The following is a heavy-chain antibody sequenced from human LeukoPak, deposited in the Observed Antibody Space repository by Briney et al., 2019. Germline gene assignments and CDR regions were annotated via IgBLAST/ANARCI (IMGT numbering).Heavy chain of an antibody. Sequence: ASVKGSCKASGYTFTSYDINWVRQATGQGLEWMGWMNPNNGNTGYAQKFQGRVTMTRSTSISTAYMELSSLRSEDTAVYYCARLASSSWPLYYYYGMDVWGQGTTVTVS. D-gene: IGHD6-13*01. V-gene: IGHV1-8*01. CDR1: GYTFTSYD. CDR2: MNPNNGNT. CDR3: ARLASSSWPLYYYYGMDV. J-gene: IGHJ6*02.